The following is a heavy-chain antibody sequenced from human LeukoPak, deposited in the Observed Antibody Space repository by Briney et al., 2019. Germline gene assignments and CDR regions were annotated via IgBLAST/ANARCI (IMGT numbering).Heavy chain of an antibody. V-gene: IGHV1-2*02. J-gene: IGHJ4*02. CDR3: ARGRYVGELVGYFDY. CDR2: INPNSSAT. Sequence: ASVKVSCKSSGYTFTDYYMHWVRQPPAQGLEWMGCINPNSSATNYAQKVQGRVTMTRDTSIRTVYMELSRLRSDDTAIFYCARGRYVGELVGYFDYWGQGTLVTVSS. D-gene: IGHD1-26*01. CDR1: GYTFTDYY.